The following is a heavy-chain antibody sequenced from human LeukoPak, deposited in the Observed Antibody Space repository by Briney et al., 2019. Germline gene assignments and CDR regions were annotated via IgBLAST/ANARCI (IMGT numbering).Heavy chain of an antibody. CDR2: ISYDGSNK. CDR3: AKDRPWFDP. J-gene: IGHJ5*02. CDR1: GFTFSSYG. Sequence: GGSLRLSCAASGFTFSSYGMHWVRQAPGKGLEWVAVISYDGSNKYYADSVKGRFTISRDNSKNTLYLQMNSLRAEDTAVYYCAKDRPWFDPWGQGTVVTVSS. V-gene: IGHV3-30*18.